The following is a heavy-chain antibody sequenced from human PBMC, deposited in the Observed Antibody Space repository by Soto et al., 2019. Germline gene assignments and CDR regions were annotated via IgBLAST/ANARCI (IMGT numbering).Heavy chain of an antibody. CDR3: AKDTQRLWFGELLLDY. CDR2: ISGSGGST. V-gene: IGHV3-23*01. D-gene: IGHD3-10*01. Sequence: GGSLRLSCAASGFTFSSYAMSWVRQAPGKGLEWVSAISGSGGSTYYADSVKGRFTISRDNSKNTLYLQMNSLRAEDTAVYYCAKDTQRLWFGELLLDYWGQGTLVTVSS. CDR1: GFTFSSYA. J-gene: IGHJ4*02.